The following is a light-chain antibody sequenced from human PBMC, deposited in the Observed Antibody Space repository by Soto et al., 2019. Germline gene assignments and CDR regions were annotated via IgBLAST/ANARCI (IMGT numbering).Light chain of an antibody. CDR3: AAWDDSLRVVL. CDR1: SSNIGGYNY. CDR2: GTN. V-gene: IGLV1-47*02. J-gene: IGLJ2*01. Sequence: QSVLTQPPSASGTPGQRVTSSGSGGSSNIGGYNYVYWFHQYPGTAPKVLVFGTNLRPSGVPDRFSASKSGTSGSLTISGLRFEDEADYYCAAWDDSLRVVLFGGGTKLTVL.